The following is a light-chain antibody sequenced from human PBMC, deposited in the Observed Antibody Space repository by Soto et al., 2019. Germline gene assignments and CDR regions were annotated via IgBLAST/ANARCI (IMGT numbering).Light chain of an antibody. Sequence: EIVMTQSPATLSVSPGERVTLSCRASQNINSNLAWYQQRPGQAPRLLIYGTSTRAAGIPARFTGGGSGTGFTLTIRTRQSENRTFYYCQQDYDWPYTLGRGTKLETK. CDR2: GTS. CDR1: QNINSN. CDR3: QQDYDWPYT. J-gene: IGKJ2*01. V-gene: IGKV3-15*01.